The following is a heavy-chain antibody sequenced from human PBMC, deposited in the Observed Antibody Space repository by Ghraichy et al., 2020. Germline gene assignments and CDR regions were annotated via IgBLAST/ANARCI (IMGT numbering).Heavy chain of an antibody. D-gene: IGHD3-22*01. CDR3: AKERDSSGYYSFRGDYYGMDV. V-gene: IGHV3-30*18. CDR1: GFTFSRYG. J-gene: IGHJ6*02. Sequence: SCAASGFTFSRYGMPWVRQAPGKGLEWVAVTSYDGSNKNYADSVKGRFTISRDNSKNTLYLQMNSLRAEDTAVYYCAKERDSSGYYSFRGDYYGMDVWGQGTTVTVSS. CDR2: TSYDGSNK.